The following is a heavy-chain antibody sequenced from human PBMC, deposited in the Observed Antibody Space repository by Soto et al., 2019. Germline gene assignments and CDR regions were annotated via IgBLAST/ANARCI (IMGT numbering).Heavy chain of an antibody. J-gene: IGHJ5*02. V-gene: IGHV4-59*12. CDR1: SGSISTYY. CDR3: ARYGGLTTVTYLFDP. Sequence: PPETLSLTCTVSSGSISTYYCIWNRQPPGQGLEWIGHINHSGSTNYNPSLKSRVTISVDTSKKQFSLKLSSVTAADVAVYYCARYGGLTTVTYLFDPWGQGTLVTVSS. D-gene: IGHD4-17*01. CDR2: INHSGST.